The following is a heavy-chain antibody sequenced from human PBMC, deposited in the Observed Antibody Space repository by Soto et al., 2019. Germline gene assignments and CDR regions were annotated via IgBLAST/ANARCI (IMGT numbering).Heavy chain of an antibody. CDR1: GFTFSSYW. CDR3: ARASIYCSGGSCSVDY. Sequence: EAQLVESGGGLVQPGGSLRLSCAASGFTFSSYWMSWVRQAPGKGLEWVANIKQDGSEKYYVDSVKGRFTISRDNAKNSLYLQMNSLRAEDTAVYYCARASIYCSGGSCSVDYWGQGTLVTVSS. V-gene: IGHV3-7*01. J-gene: IGHJ4*02. D-gene: IGHD2-15*01. CDR2: IKQDGSEK.